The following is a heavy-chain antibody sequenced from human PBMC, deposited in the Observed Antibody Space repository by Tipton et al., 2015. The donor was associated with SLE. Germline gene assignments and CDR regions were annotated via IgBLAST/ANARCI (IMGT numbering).Heavy chain of an antibody. J-gene: IGHJ4*02. CDR1: GGSISSYY. V-gene: IGHV4-59*08. CDR2: IYYSGST. CDR3: ASLRYGDYFDY. D-gene: IGHD4-17*01. Sequence: LRLSCTVSGGSISSYYWSWIRQPPGKGLEWIGYIYYSGSTNYNPSLKSRVTISVDTSKNQFSLKLSSVTAADTAVYYCASLRYGDYFDYWGQGTLVTVSS.